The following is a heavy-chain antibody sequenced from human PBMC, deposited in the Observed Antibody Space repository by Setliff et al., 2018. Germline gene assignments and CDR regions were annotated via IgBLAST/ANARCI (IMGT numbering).Heavy chain of an antibody. J-gene: IGHJ4*02. CDR3: TRESMDYYGSGTYGF. CDR2: IYYSGST. CDR1: GGSISSHY. Sequence: SETLSLTCTVSGGSISSHYWSWIRQPPGKGLEWIGSIYYSGSTNYNPSLKSRVTISVDTAKNQVPLKLSFVTDADTAVYFCTRESMDYYGSGTYGFWGPGMLVTVSS. V-gene: IGHV4-59*11. D-gene: IGHD3-10*01.